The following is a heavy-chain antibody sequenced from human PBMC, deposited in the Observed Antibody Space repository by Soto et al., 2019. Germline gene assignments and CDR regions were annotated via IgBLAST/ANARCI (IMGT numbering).Heavy chain of an antibody. Sequence: EVPLLESEGGLVQPGRSLRLSCAASGFIFSDYAMSWVRQAPGKGLEWVSALSGSGSSTYYADSVKGRFTISRDNLKNTVSLQMNNLTAEDTAVYYCAKGGVTRSYYYAMDVWGQGTTVTVSS. CDR3: AKGGVTRSYYYAMDV. V-gene: IGHV3-23*01. CDR1: GFIFSDYA. J-gene: IGHJ6*02. CDR2: LSGSGSST.